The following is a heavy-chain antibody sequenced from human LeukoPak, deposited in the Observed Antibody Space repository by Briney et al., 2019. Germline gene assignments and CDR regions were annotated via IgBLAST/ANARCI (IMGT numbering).Heavy chain of an antibody. CDR3: AGAKAYFFDY. CDR1: GFTFSSYE. CDR2: ISSNGGST. V-gene: IGHV3-64*02. Sequence: GGSLRLSCAASGFTFSSYEMNWVRQAPGKGLQYVSDISSNGGSTYYADSVKGRFTISRDNSKNTLYLQMGSLRAEDMAVYYCAGAKAYFFDYWGQGTLVTVSS. J-gene: IGHJ4*02.